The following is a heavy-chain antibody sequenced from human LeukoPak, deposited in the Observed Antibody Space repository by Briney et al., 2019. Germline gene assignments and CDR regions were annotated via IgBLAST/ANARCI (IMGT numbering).Heavy chain of an antibody. J-gene: IGHJ6*03. Sequence: ASVKVSCKASGYTFTSYDINWVRQATEQGLEWMGWMNPNSGNTGYAQKFQGRVTMTRNTSISTAYMELSSLRSEDTAVYYCARGHRGVTQTYYYYMDVWGKGTTVTVSS. V-gene: IGHV1-8*01. CDR1: GYTFTSYD. CDR2: MNPNSGNT. D-gene: IGHD4-23*01. CDR3: ARGHRGVTQTYYYYMDV.